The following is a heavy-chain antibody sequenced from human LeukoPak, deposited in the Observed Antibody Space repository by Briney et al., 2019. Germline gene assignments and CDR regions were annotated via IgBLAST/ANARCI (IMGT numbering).Heavy chain of an antibody. CDR3: ARRLTRYDCFDP. CDR2: TYYRSTWYN. V-gene: IGHV6-1*01. CDR1: GDSASSNSVT. Sequence: SQTLSLTCAISGDSASSNSVTWNWIRQSPSRGLEWLGRTYYRSTWYNDHAVSVRGRITVNPDTSRNQFSLHLNSVTPEDTAVYYCARRLTRYDCFDPWGQGILVTVSS. D-gene: IGHD1-1*01. J-gene: IGHJ5*02.